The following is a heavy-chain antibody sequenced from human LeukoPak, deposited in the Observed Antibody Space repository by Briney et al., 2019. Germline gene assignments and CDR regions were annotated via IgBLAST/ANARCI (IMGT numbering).Heavy chain of an antibody. CDR2: ISGSGGST. Sequence: PGGSLRLTCAASGFTFSSYAMSWVRQAPGKGLEWVSAISGSGGSTYYADSVKGRFTISRDNSKNTLYLQMNSLRAQDTAVYYCAKDRPLRYFDWLSDYFDYWGQGTLVTVSS. D-gene: IGHD3-9*01. V-gene: IGHV3-23*01. CDR3: AKDRPLRYFDWLSDYFDY. J-gene: IGHJ4*02. CDR1: GFTFSSYA.